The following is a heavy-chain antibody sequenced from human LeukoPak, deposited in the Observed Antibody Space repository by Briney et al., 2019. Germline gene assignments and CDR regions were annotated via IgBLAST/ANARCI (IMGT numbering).Heavy chain of an antibody. CDR2: INPNSGGT. CDR3: AREDYYYGSGVPFNWFDY. Sequence: ASVKVSCKASGYTFTGYYIHWVRQAPGQGLEWMGWINPNSGGTNYAQNFQGRVTMTWDTSSSTAYMELSRLRSDDTAVYYCAREDYYYGSGVPFNWFDYWGQGTLVTVSS. CDR1: GYTFTGYY. J-gene: IGHJ5*01. V-gene: IGHV1-2*02. D-gene: IGHD3-10*01.